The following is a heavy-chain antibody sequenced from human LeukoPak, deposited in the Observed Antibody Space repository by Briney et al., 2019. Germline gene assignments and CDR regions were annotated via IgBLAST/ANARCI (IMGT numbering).Heavy chain of an antibody. V-gene: IGHV4-39*07. CDR3: ARARRDLLAFDL. D-gene: IGHD1-26*01. Sequence: SEALSLTCTVSGGSISSSSYFWGWVRQPPGKGLEWIGSIFHSGSVYYNPSLKSRVTISVDTSKNQFSLKLSSVTAADTAVYYCARARRDLLAFDLWGQGTMVTVSS. CDR1: GGSISSSSYF. J-gene: IGHJ3*01. CDR2: IFHSGSV.